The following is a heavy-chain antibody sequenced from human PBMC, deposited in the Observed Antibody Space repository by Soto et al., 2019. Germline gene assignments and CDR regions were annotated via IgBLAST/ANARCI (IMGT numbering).Heavy chain of an antibody. CDR3: AREGGESSDRLYYCDC. V-gene: IGHV4-30-4*01. D-gene: IGHD3-10*01. CDR2: IYYSGST. CDR1: GGSTSSDNY. J-gene: IGHJ4*03. Sequence: SETLSLTCTVSGGSTSSDNYWSWIRPPPGKGLEWIGHIYYSGSTDYNPSLKSRLAISIDTSKNQFSLQLSSVTAADTAVYFCAREGGESSDRLYYCDCWGQGSLVSVSS.